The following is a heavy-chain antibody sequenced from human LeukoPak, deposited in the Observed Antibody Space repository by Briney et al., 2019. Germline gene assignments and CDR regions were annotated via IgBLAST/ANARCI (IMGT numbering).Heavy chain of an antibody. Sequence: PGGSLRLSCAASGFTFDDYAMHWVRQAPGKGLGWFSGISWNSGSIGYADSVKGRFTISRDNAKNSLYLQMNSLRAEDMALYYCAKAGAYGDYFDYWGQGTLVTVSS. D-gene: IGHD4-17*01. J-gene: IGHJ4*02. CDR2: ISWNSGSI. V-gene: IGHV3-9*03. CDR3: AKAGAYGDYFDY. CDR1: GFTFDDYA.